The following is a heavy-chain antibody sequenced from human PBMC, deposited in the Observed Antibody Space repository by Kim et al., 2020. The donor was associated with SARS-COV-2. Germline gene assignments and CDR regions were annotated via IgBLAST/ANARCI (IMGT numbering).Heavy chain of an antibody. D-gene: IGHD6-6*01. V-gene: IGHV3-33*01. CDR2: IWYDGSNK. J-gene: IGHJ6*02. CDR1: GFTFSSYG. Sequence: GGSLRLSCAASGFTFSSYGMHWVRQAPGKGLEWVAVIWYDGSNKYYADSVKGRFTISRDNSKNTLYLQMNSLRAEDTAVYYCARDGGSSPPLGMDVWGQGTTVTVSS. CDR3: ARDGGSSPPLGMDV.